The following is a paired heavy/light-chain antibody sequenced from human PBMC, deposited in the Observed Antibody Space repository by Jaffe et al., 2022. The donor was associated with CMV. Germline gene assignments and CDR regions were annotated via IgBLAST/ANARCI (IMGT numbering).Heavy chain of an antibody. CDR2: ISWNSGSI. CDR3: AKGAPKGQQLVLGWFDP. CDR1: GFTFDDYA. D-gene: IGHD6-13*01. Sequence: EVQLVESGGGLVQPGRSLRLSCAASGFTFDDYAMHWVRQAPGKGLEWVSGISWNSGSIGYADSVKGRFTISRDNAKNSLYLQMNSLRAEDTALYYCAKGAPKGQQLVLGWFDPWGQGTLVTVSS. J-gene: IGHJ5*02. V-gene: IGHV3-9*01.
Light chain of an antibody. J-gene: IGLJ2*01. CDR3: QAWDSSFVV. CDR2: QDS. Sequence: SYELTQPPSVSVSPGQTASITCSGDKLGDKYACWYQQKPGQSPVLVIYQDSKRPSGIPERFSGSNSGNTATLTISGTQAMDEADYYCQAWDSSFVVFGGGTKLTVL. V-gene: IGLV3-1*01. CDR1: KLGDKY.